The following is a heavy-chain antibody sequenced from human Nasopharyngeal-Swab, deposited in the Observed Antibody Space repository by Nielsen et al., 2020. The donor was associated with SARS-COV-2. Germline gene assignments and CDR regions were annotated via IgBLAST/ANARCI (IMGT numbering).Heavy chain of an antibody. CDR2: VYSRGTT. CDR1: AGSIRRGRFY. Sequence: SETLSLPCPVSAGSIRRGRFYWAWIRPPPGPGLASLAPVYSRGTTYYPPSLNGRVTISVDTSKNQFSLTLSSVTAADTAVYYCARSKGSYYDFVWATYHFFDYWSRGTLVTVSS. J-gene: IGHJ4*02. V-gene: IGHV4-39*01. D-gene: IGHD3-16*02. CDR3: ARSKGSYYDFVWATYHFFDY.